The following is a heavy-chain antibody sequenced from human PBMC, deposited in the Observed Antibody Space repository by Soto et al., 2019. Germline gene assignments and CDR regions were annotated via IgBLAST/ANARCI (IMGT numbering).Heavy chain of an antibody. D-gene: IGHD3-10*01. Sequence: QLQLQATGPGLVKPSETLSLICTVSGGSTSSSRYSWGWIRQAPGKGLEWMGSISYSGSTYYNPYLESRVTISVDKSRNQVSLKLTSVTAADTAMYFCAGRTPGVDYWGQGTLVTVSS. V-gene: IGHV4-39*01. J-gene: IGHJ4*02. CDR2: ISYSGST. CDR3: AGRTPGVDY. CDR1: GGSTSSSRYS.